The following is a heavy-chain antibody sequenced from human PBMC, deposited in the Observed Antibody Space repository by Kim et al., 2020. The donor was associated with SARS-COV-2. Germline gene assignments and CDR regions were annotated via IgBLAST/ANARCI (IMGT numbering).Heavy chain of an antibody. V-gene: IGHV3-11*06. CDR2: ISSSSSYT. D-gene: IGHD1-7*01. CDR1: GFTFSDYY. J-gene: IGHJ6*02. Sequence: GGSLRLFCAASGFTFSDYYMSWIRQAPGKGLEWVSYISSSSSYTNYADSVKGRFTISRDNAKNSLYLQMNSLRAEDTAVYYCARDNWNYEYYYGMDVWGQGTTVTVSS. CDR3: ARDNWNYEYYYGMDV.